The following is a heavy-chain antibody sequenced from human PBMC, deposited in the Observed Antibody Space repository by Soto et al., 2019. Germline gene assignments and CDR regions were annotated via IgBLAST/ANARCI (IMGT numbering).Heavy chain of an antibody. J-gene: IGHJ4*02. Sequence: GVSLRLSCAASGFTFSRYGMHWVRQAPGKGLEWEALISEDGSTKYHADSVKGRFTISRDNSKNTLYLQMNSLRTQDKAVYYCAKVKYSSRWYHFGNWVQGTLVTVSS. V-gene: IGHV3-30*18. D-gene: IGHD6-13*01. CDR1: GFTFSRYG. CDR3: AKVKYSSRWYHFGN. CDR2: ISEDGSTK.